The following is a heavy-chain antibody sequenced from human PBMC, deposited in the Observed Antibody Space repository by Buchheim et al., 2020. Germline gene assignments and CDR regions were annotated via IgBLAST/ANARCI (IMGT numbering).Heavy chain of an antibody. CDR3: ARSRYYDDLWGSYRDRPYDY. Sequence: QLQLQESGPGLVKPSETLSLTCTVSGDSISSSSYYWGWIRQPPGKGLELIGSVSYSGDTYYNPSLKSRVTTSLDTSKNQFSLKLSSVTAADTAVYYCARSRYYDDLWGSYRDRPYDYWGQGTL. V-gene: IGHV4-39*07. CDR2: VSYSGDT. D-gene: IGHD3-16*02. J-gene: IGHJ4*02. CDR1: GDSISSSSYY.